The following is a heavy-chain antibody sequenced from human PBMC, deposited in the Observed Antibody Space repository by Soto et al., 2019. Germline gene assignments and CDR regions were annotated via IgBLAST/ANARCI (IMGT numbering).Heavy chain of an antibody. Sequence: PSETLSLTCTVSGASISSGAYYWSWIRQPPGKGLEWIGYIYYSGSTYYNPSLKSRVTISVDTSKNQFSLKLSSVTAADTAVYYCARADYDFWSGYHQGNWFDPWGQGTLVTVSS. J-gene: IGHJ5*02. V-gene: IGHV4-30-4*08. CDR3: ARADYDFWSGYHQGNWFDP. CDR2: IYYSGST. CDR1: GASISSGAYY. D-gene: IGHD3-3*01.